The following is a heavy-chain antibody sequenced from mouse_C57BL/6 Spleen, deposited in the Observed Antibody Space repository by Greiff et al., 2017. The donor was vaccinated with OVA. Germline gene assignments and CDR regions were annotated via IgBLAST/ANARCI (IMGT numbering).Heavy chain of an antibody. CDR3: DKHEDGSSY. CDR2: KRGSGST. Sequence: VQLVESVPGLVAPSQCLSFSCTASGFSITSSGVDWVRQPPGQGLAWLGVKRGSGSTNYNSALMSRLSISKDNAKSQVFLKMNSLQTDDTAMYYCDKHEDGSSYWGQGTLVTVSA. V-gene: IGHV2-9*01. J-gene: IGHJ3*01. D-gene: IGHD2-3*01. CDR1: GFSITSSG.